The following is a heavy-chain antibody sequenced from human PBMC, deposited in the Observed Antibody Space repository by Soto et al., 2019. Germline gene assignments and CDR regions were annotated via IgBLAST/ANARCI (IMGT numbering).Heavy chain of an antibody. J-gene: IGHJ4*02. Sequence: EVQLVESGGGLVKDGGSLRLSRAVSGITFSNAWMAWVRQAPGKGLEWVGRIQKTADGGATEYAASVRGRLSISRDDAKNTLYLLMDSLKTEDSAVDYCTIMGLGTFQYWGQGTLLTVSS. V-gene: IGHV3-15*01. D-gene: IGHD1-26*01. CDR3: TIMGLGTFQY. CDR1: GITFSNAW. CDR2: IQKTADGGAT.